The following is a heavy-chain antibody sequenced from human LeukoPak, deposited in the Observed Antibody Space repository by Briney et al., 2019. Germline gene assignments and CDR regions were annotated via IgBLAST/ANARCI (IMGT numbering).Heavy chain of an antibody. J-gene: IGHJ3*02. CDR1: GGSISSGSYY. Sequence: SQTLSLTCTVSGGSISSGSYYWSCIRQSAGTGLEWIGRIYTSGSTNYNPSLKSRVTISVDTSKNQFSLKLSSVTAADTAVYYCARDHDPYYYDSSGYAFDIWGQGTMVTVSS. V-gene: IGHV4-61*02. CDR3: ARDHDPYYYDSSGYAFDI. CDR2: IYTSGST. D-gene: IGHD3-22*01.